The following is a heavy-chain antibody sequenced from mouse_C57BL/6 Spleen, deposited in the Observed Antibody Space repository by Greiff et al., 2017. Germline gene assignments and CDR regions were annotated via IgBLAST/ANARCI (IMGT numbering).Heavy chain of an antibody. CDR1: GYAFSSYW. Sequence: QVQLKQSGAELVKPGASVKISCKASGYAFSSYWMNWVKQRPGKGLEWIGQIYPGDGDTNYNGKFKGKATLTADTSSSTAYMQLSSLTSEDSAVYFCARSISYYYGTMDYWGQGTSVTVSS. CDR3: ARSISYYYGTMDY. J-gene: IGHJ4*01. CDR2: IYPGDGDT. V-gene: IGHV1-80*01. D-gene: IGHD1-1*01.